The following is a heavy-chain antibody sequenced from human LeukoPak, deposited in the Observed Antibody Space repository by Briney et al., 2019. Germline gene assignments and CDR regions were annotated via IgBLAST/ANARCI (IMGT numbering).Heavy chain of an antibody. CDR1: DGSISSYY. V-gene: IGHV4-4*09. CDR3: ARGDPVHFDY. D-gene: IGHD2-21*01. Sequence: SETLSLTCTVSDGSISSYYWSWIRQPPGKGLEWIGYIYTSGSTNYNPSLKSRVTISVDTSKNQFSLKLSSVTAADTAVYYCARGDPVHFDYWGQGALVTVSS. CDR2: IYTSGST. J-gene: IGHJ4*02.